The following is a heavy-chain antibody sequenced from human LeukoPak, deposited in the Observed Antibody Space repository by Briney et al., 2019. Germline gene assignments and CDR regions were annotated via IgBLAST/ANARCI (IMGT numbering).Heavy chain of an antibody. CDR2: IYYSGST. D-gene: IGHD6-13*01. CDR1: GGSISSGDYY. V-gene: IGHV4-30-4*01. Sequence: SQTLSLTCTVSGGSISSGDYYWSWIRQPPGKGLEWIGYIYYSGSTYYNPSLKSRVTISVDTSKNQFSLKLSSVTAADTAVYYCARVRSWKGIAAAGTTGNYYYYYGMDVWGQGTTVTVSS. CDR3: ARVRSWKGIAAAGTTGNYYYYYGMDV. J-gene: IGHJ6*02.